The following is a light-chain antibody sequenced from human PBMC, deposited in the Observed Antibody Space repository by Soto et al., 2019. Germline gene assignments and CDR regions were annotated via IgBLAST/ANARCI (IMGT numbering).Light chain of an antibody. Sequence: ILLTQSPATLSLSPGERATLPCRASQYIDTDLAWYQQKPGQAPSLLIYGAFTRATGIPARFSGTGSGTEFTLTISSLQSEDFALYYCQQYNDWPLTFGQGTKVDIK. J-gene: IGKJ1*01. CDR1: QYIDTD. CDR3: QQYNDWPLT. CDR2: GAF. V-gene: IGKV3-15*01.